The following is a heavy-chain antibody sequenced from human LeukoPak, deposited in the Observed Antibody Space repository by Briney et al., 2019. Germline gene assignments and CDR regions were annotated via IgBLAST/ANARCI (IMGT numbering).Heavy chain of an antibody. Sequence: SETLCITCTDSGGSISSGSYFWIWIRPPPGLFLEWPGSINYRGSTYYNPSLKSRVTISVDTSKNQFSLKLSSVTAADSALYYCARQIAVAGEWAFDIWGQGTMVTVSS. D-gene: IGHD6-19*01. J-gene: IGHJ3*02. CDR2: INYRGST. V-gene: IGHV4-39*01. CDR1: GGSISSGSYF. CDR3: ARQIAVAGEWAFDI.